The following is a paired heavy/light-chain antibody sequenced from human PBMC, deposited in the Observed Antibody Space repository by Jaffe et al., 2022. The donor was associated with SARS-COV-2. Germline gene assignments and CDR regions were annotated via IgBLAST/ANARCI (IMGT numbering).Heavy chain of an antibody. D-gene: IGHD2-15*01. CDR3: AKRGRCSGGWCFGQYYGMDV. J-gene: IGHJ6*02. CDR2: ISDSGTRT. CDR1: GFTFSNYA. V-gene: IGHV3-23*01. Sequence: EVQLLESGGGLVQPGGSLRLSCAASGFTFSNYAMGWVRQAPGKGLEWVSSISDSGTRTYYADSVKGRFTISRDNSKNTLYLQMNNLRADDTALYYCAKRGRCSGGWCFGQYYGMDVWGQGTTVTVSS.
Light chain of an antibody. CDR3: MQALQTPNT. J-gene: IGKJ2*01. CDR2: LGS. CDR1: QSLLHSNGYNY. Sequence: DFVMTQSPLSLPVTPGEPASISCRSSQSLLHSNGYNYLDWYLQKPGQSPQLLIYLGSNRASGVPDRFSGSGSGTDFTLKISRVEAEDVGVYYCMQALQTPNTFGQGTKLEIK. V-gene: IGKV2-28*01.